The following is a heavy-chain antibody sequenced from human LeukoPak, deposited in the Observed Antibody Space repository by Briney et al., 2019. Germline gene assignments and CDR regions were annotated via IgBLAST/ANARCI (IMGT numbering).Heavy chain of an antibody. CDR1: GYTFTSYY. J-gene: IGHJ4*02. CDR2: INPSGGST. V-gene: IGHV1-46*01. Sequence: ASVNVSCKASGYTFTSYYMHWVRQPPGQGLEWMGIINPSGGSTSYAQKFQGRVTMTRDTSTSTVYMELSSLRSEDTAVYYCARDSGIFGSDYWGQGTLVTVSS. CDR3: ARDSGIFGSDY. D-gene: IGHD3-3*01.